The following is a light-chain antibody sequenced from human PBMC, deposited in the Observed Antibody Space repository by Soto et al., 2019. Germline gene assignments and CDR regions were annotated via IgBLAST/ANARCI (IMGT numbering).Light chain of an antibody. V-gene: IGLV2-14*01. J-gene: IGLJ1*01. CDR3: SSYTSSSTRV. Sequence: HSVLTQPASVSGSPGQSITISRTGTSSDVGGYNYVSWYQQHPGKAPKLMIYDVSNRPSGVSNRFSGSKSGNTASLSISGLQAEDEADYYCSSYTSSSTRVFGTGTKVTVL. CDR1: SSDVGGYNY. CDR2: DVS.